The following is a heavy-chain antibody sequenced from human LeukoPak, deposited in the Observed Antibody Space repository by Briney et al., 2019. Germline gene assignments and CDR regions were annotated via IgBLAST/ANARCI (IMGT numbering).Heavy chain of an antibody. CDR3: ATVLGTGPPELDY. Sequence: SETLSLTCTVSGGSISSYYWSWIRQPPGKGLEWIGYIYYSGSTNYNPSLKSRVTISVDTSKNQFSLKLSSVTAADTAVYYCATVLGTGPPELDYWGQGTLVTVSS. J-gene: IGHJ4*02. D-gene: IGHD7-27*01. V-gene: IGHV4-59*01. CDR1: GGSISSYY. CDR2: IYYSGST.